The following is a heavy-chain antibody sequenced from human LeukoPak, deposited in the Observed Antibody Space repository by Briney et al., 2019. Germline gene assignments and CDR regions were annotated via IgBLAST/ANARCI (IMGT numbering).Heavy chain of an antibody. CDR3: ARDGGYDFWSGYYQDY. Sequence: GGSLRLSCAAPGFTFSSYAMHWVRQAPGKGLEWVALISYDANIGSNKYYADSVKGRFTISRDNSKNTLYLQMNSLRAEDTAVYYCARDGGYDFWSGYYQDYWGQGTLVTVSS. CDR1: GFTFSSYA. CDR2: ISYDANIGSNK. V-gene: IGHV3-30-3*01. J-gene: IGHJ4*02. D-gene: IGHD3-3*01.